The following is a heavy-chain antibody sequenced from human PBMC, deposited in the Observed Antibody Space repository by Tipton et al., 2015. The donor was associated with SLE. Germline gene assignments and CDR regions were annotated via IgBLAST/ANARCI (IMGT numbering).Heavy chain of an antibody. CDR2: IVGGGTRT. Sequence: GSLRLSCAASGFTFSNYAMSWVRQAPGKGLEWVSGIVGGGTRTFYSDSVKGRFIVSRDNFENTLHLQMTSLRTEDTAVYYCAKELSSTSRGSFDDWGQGTLVSVSS. J-gene: IGHJ4*02. CDR1: GFTFSNYA. V-gene: IGHV3-23*01. CDR3: AKELSSTSRGSFDD. D-gene: IGHD6-6*01.